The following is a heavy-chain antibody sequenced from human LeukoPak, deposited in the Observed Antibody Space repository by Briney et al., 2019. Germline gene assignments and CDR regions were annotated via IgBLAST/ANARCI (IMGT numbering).Heavy chain of an antibody. Sequence: SETLSLTCAVYGGSFSGYYWSWIRQPPGKGLEWIGEINHSGSTNYNPSLKSRVTILVDTSKNQFSLKLCSVTAADTAVYYCARCYYDSSGYYLSGYYYYMDVWGKGTTVTVSS. CDR1: GGSFSGYY. V-gene: IGHV4-34*01. CDR3: ARCYYDSSGYYLSGYYYYMDV. D-gene: IGHD3-22*01. J-gene: IGHJ6*03. CDR2: INHSGST.